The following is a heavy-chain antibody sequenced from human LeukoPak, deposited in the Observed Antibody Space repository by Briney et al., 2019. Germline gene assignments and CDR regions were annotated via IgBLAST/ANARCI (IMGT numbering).Heavy chain of an antibody. CDR2: GSESGGT. CDR3: ARQGPAAGITFDY. J-gene: IGHJ4*02. D-gene: IGHD1/OR15-1a*01. CDR1: GGSLNGHY. Sequence: SETLSLTCAVYGGSLNGHYWSWIRQPPGKGLEWIGEGSESGGTKFNPSLKSRVTISADTSKNQFSLKLSSVTAADTAVYYCARQGPAAGITFDYWGQGTLVTVSS. V-gene: IGHV4-34*01.